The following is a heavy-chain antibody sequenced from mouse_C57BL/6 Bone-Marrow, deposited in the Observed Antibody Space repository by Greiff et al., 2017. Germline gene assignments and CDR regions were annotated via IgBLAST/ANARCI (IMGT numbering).Heavy chain of an antibody. J-gene: IGHJ3*01. V-gene: IGHV1-82*01. CDR3: ASGGVLFAY. CDR1: GYAFSSSW. CDR2: IYPGDGDT. Sequence: VQLQQSGPELVKPGASVKLSCKASGYAFSSSWLNWVKQRPGTGLEWIGRIYPGDGDTNYNGKFKGKATLTADKSSSTAYMQLSSLTSEDSAVYFCASGGVLFAYWGQETLVTVSA.